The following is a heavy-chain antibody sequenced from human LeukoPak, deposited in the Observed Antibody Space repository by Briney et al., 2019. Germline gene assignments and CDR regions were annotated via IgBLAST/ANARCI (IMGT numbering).Heavy chain of an antibody. CDR1: GFTFSSYS. CDR3: ARVGTYGSGSYYNA. Sequence: GGSLRLSCAASGFTFSSYSMNWVRQAPGKGLVWVSRVNSDESTTTYADSVKGRFTISRDNAKNTLYLQMNSLRAEDTAVYYCARVGTYGSGSYYNAWGQGTLVTVSS. J-gene: IGHJ5*02. D-gene: IGHD3-10*01. V-gene: IGHV3-74*01. CDR2: VNSDESTT.